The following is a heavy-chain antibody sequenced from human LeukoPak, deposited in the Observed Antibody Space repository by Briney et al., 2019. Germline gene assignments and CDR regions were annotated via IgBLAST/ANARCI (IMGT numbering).Heavy chain of an antibody. CDR3: ARARAGYSSY. J-gene: IGHJ4*02. Sequence: GGSLRLSCAASGFTFSSYEMNWVRQAPGKGLEWVSYISSSGSTIYYADSVKGRFTISRDNAKNSLYLQMNSPRAEDTAVYYCARARAGYSSYWGQGTLVTVSS. V-gene: IGHV3-48*03. CDR2: ISSSGSTI. CDR1: GFTFSSYE. D-gene: IGHD6-19*01.